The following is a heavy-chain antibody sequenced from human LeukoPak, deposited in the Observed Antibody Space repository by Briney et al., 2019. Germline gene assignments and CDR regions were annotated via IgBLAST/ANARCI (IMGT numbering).Heavy chain of an antibody. CDR1: GFTFSDYA. D-gene: IGHD2/OR15-2a*01. CDR2: NT. V-gene: IGHV3-30*14. CDR3: ARNKAITAFFGMDV. J-gene: IGHJ6*02. Sequence: GGSLRLSCAASGFTFSDYAMHWVRQAPGKGLEWVAVNTHHADYLKGRFTISRDNSRDTLYLQINSLRPEDTALYYCARNKAITAFFGMDVWGQGTTIIVSS.